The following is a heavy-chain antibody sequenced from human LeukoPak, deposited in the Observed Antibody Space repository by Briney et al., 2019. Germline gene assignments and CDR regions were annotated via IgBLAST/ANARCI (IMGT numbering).Heavy chain of an antibody. CDR2: IYYSGST. Sequence: SETLSLTCTVSGGSISSHYWSWIRQPPGKGLEWIGYIYYSGSTNYNPSLKSRVTISVATSKNQFSLKLSSVTAADTAVYYCATGEYYYDSSGYIVTGAFDIWGQGTMVTVSS. V-gene: IGHV4-59*11. CDR3: ATGEYYYDSSGYIVTGAFDI. D-gene: IGHD3-22*01. CDR1: GGSISSHY. J-gene: IGHJ3*02.